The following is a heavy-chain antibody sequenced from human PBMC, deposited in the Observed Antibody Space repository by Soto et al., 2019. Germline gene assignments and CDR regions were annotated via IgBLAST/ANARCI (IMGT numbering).Heavy chain of an antibody. V-gene: IGHV3-30*18. Sequence: GGSLRLSCAASGFTFSSYGMHWVRQAPGKGLEWVAVISYDGSNKYYADSVKGRFTISRDKSKNTLYLQMNSLRAEDTAVYYWAKAPEKYSSSWNYFAYGGQGTLVTFSS. J-gene: IGHJ4*02. CDR2: ISYDGSNK. CDR1: GFTFSSYG. D-gene: IGHD6-13*01. CDR3: AKAPEKYSSSWNYFAY.